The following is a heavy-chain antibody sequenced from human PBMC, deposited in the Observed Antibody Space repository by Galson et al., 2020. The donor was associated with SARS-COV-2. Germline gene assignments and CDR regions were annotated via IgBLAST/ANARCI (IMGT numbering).Heavy chain of an antibody. J-gene: IGHJ2*01. CDR2: ISQSVTT. D-gene: IGHD2-8*01. Sequence: SETLSLTCTVSGGSISNNDWWSWVRQPPGKGLEWIGEISQSVTTHYNPSLKSRVTISGDKSKNQISLKLSSVTAADTAVYYCARDSGYCTDGVCDRYWYFDLWGRGTLVTVSS. V-gene: IGHV4-4*02. CDR3: ARDSGYCTDGVCDRYWYFDL. CDR1: GGSISNNDW.